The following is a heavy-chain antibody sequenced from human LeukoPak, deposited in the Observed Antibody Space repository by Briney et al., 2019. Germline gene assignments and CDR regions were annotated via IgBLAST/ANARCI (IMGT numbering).Heavy chain of an antibody. CDR2: IIPILGIA. D-gene: IGHD3-9*01. CDR1: GGTFSSYA. V-gene: IGHV1-69*04. Sequence: SVKVSCKASGGTFSSYAISWVRQAPGQGLEWMGRIIPILGIANYAQKFQGRVTITADKSTSTAYMELSSLRSEDTAVYYCASWKYYDILTGYYPFDYWGQGTLVTVS. CDR3: ASWKYYDILTGYYPFDY. J-gene: IGHJ4*02.